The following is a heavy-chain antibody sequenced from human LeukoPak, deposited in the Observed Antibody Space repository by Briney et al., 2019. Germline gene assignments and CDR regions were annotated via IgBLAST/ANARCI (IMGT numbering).Heavy chain of an antibody. CDR3: ARDDTYSSGWYYFDY. J-gene: IGHJ4*02. D-gene: IGHD6-19*01. V-gene: IGHV3-30-3*01. CDR2: ISYDGSNK. CDR1: GFTFSSYA. Sequence: GGSLRLSCAASGFTFSSYAMHWVRQAPGKGLEWVAVISYDGSNKYYADSVKGRFTISRDNSKNTLYLQMNSLRAEDTAVYYCARDDTYSSGWYYFDYWGQGTLVTVSS.